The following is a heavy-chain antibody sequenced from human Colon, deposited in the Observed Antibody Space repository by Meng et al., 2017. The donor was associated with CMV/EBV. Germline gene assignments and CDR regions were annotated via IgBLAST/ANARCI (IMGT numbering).Heavy chain of an antibody. CDR1: GFTFDDHV. CDR2: ISWNSDTI. J-gene: IGHJ4*02. D-gene: IGHD2/OR15-2a*01. Sequence: SLKISCVGSGFTFDDHVMHWVRQVPGKGLEWVSGISWNSDTIGYVDSVKGRFTISRDNAKNSLSLEMNSLRPEDTGLYYCAKDRSISQLFYDFDSWGQGTLVTVS. V-gene: IGHV3-9*01. CDR3: AKDRSISQLFYDFDS.